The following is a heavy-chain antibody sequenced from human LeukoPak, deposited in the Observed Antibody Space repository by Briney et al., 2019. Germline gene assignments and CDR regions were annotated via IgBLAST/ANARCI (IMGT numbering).Heavy chain of an antibody. D-gene: IGHD6-13*01. Sequence: SETLSLTCTVSGGSISSYYWSWIRQPPGKGLEWIGYIYYSGSTNYNPSLKSRVTISVDTSKNQFSPKLSSVTAADTAVYYCARVWYSSSWYDYWGQGTLVTVSS. CDR3: ARVWYSSSWYDY. CDR1: GGSISSYY. J-gene: IGHJ4*02. V-gene: IGHV4-59*01. CDR2: IYYSGST.